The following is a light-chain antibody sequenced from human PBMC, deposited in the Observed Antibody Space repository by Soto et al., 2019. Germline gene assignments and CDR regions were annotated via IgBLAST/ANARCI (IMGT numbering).Light chain of an antibody. CDR2: DTS. J-gene: IGLJ2*01. CDR1: TGAVTSGHY. V-gene: IGLV7-46*01. CDR3: LLSYSGARLVV. Sequence: QAVVTQEPSLTVSPGGTVTLTCGSSTGAVTSGHYPYWFQQKPGQAPRTLIYDTSNKHSWTPARFLGSLLGGKAALTLSGAQPEDEAEYYCLLSYSGARLVVFGGGTKVTVL.